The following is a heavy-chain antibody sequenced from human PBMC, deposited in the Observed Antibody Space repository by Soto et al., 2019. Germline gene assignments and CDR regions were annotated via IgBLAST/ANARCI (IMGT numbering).Heavy chain of an antibody. CDR2: ISYAGSNK. V-gene: IGHV3-30-3*01. Sequence: PGGSLRLCCAASGFTFNYYAMHWVRQAPSKGLEWVALISYAGSNKYYADSVKGRFTISRDNSENTLFLQMNSLGVEDTAVYYCARTPETGGYYHYFDYWGRGTLVTVSS. D-gene: IGHD3-22*01. J-gene: IGHJ4*02. CDR3: ARTPETGGYYHYFDY. CDR1: GFTFNYYA.